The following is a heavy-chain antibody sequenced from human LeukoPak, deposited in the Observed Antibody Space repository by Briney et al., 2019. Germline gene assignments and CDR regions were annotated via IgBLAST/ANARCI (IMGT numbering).Heavy chain of an antibody. Sequence: GGSLRLSCAASGFTVSTTYMSWVRQAPGKGLEWVSLIYVDGRTYYADPVKGRFTISRDNSKNTLYLQVNSLRAEDTAVYYCASSHKGSGFIFDYWGQGTLVTVSS. CDR3: ASSHKGSGFIFDY. V-gene: IGHV3-53*01. J-gene: IGHJ4*02. CDR2: IYVDGRT. CDR1: GFTVSTTY. D-gene: IGHD6-19*01.